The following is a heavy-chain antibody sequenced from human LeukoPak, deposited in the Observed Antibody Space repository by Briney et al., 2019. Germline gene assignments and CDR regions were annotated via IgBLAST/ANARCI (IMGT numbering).Heavy chain of an antibody. CDR1: GGSISSYY. J-gene: IGHJ5*02. D-gene: IGHD1-1*01. CDR2: IYYSGST. Sequence: SETLSLTCTVSGGSISSYYWSWIRQPPGKGLEWIGYIYYSGSTNYNPSLKSRVTMSVDTSKNQFSLRLDSVTAADTAVYYCARDPDSNYWFDPWGQGTLVTVSS. V-gene: IGHV4-59*12. CDR3: ARDPDSNYWFDP.